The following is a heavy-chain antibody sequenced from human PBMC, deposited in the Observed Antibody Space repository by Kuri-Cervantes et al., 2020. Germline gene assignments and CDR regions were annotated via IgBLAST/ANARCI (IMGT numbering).Heavy chain of an antibody. V-gene: IGHV3-21*01. Sequence: GESLKISCAASGFTFSSYAMSWVRQAPGKGLEWVSSISSSSSYIYYADSVKGRFTISRDNAKNSLYLQMNSLRAEDTAVYYCATWTFPPPTPHDYWGQGTLVTVSS. J-gene: IGHJ4*02. CDR3: ATWTFPPPTPHDY. CDR1: GFTFSSYA. CDR2: ISSSSSYI. D-gene: IGHD1-1*01.